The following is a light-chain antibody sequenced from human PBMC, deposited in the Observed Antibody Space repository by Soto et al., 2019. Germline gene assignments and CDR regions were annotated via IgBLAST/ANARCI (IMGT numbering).Light chain of an antibody. J-gene: IGKJ1*01. CDR1: QGISSY. Sequence: AIRMTQSPSSLSASTGDRVTITCRASQGISSYLAWYQQKPGKAPKLLIYAASTLQSGVPSRFSGSGSGTYFTLTISCLQSEDFATYYCQQYYSYHRTFGQGTKVEIK. CDR2: AAS. V-gene: IGKV1-8*01. CDR3: QQYYSYHRT.